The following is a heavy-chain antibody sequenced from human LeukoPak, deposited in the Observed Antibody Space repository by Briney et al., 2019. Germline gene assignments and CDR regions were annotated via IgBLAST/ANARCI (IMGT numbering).Heavy chain of an antibody. CDR3: ARVFGGPVSRRFDP. D-gene: IGHD4-23*01. CDR1: GASLSSNYW. V-gene: IGHV4-4*02. J-gene: IGHJ5*02. Sequence: PSGTLSLTCGVSGASLSSNYWWSWVRQPPGKGLEWIGEIYHSGSTNYNPSLKSRVTISVDTSKNQFSLKLSSVTAADTAVYYCARVFGGPVSRRFDPWGQGTLVTVSS. CDR2: IYHSGST.